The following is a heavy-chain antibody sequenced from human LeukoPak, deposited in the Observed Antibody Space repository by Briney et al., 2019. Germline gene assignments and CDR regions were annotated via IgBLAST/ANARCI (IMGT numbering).Heavy chain of an antibody. V-gene: IGHV3-33*05. J-gene: IGHJ4*02. CDR2: MKYDGSDI. CDR1: GFTFNTYG. Sequence: GGSLRLSCEASGFTFNTYGMHWVRQAPGRGLEWVAVMKYDGSDIYYADSVKGRFTISRDNAKNSLYLQMNSLRADDTAVYYCARARGGSNSDYWGQGTLVTVSS. CDR3: ARARGGSNSDY. D-gene: IGHD1-26*01.